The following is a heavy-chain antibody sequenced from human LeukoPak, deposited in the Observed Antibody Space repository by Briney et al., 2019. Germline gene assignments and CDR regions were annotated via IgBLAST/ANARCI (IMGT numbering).Heavy chain of an antibody. J-gene: IGHJ5*02. CDR2: INHSGST. Sequence: PSETLSLTCAVYGGSLSGYYWSWIRGPRGKGLECVGEINHSGSTNYNRSLKSRVTISVDTSKNQFSLKLSSVPAADTAVYYCARVMGARKYNWFDRWGQGPLVTVSS. D-gene: IGHD1-26*01. V-gene: IGHV4-34*01. CDR1: GGSLSGYY. CDR3: ARVMGARKYNWFDR.